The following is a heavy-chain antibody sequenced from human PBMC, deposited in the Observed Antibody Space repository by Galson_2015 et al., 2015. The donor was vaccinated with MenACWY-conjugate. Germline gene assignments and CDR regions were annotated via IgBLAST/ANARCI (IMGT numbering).Heavy chain of an antibody. CDR3: TRVGGYDRPGGDY. CDR1: GFTFSSYW. V-gene: IGHV3-74*01. Sequence: SLRLSCAASGFTFSSYWMHWVHQAPGKGLAWVSRINSDGSIGTYADSVKGRFTISRDNAKNTLYLQMDSLRADDTAVYYCTRVGGYDRPGGDYWGQGTLVTVSS. D-gene: IGHD5-12*01. CDR2: INSDGSIG. J-gene: IGHJ4*02.